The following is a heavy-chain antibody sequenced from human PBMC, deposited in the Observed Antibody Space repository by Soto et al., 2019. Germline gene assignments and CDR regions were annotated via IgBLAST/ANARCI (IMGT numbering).Heavy chain of an antibody. D-gene: IGHD6-19*01. J-gene: IGHJ5*02. V-gene: IGHV4-59*01. CDR1: GGSISSYY. CDR3: ARDLGGWYWFDP. Sequence: QVQLQESGPRLVKPSETLSLTCTVSGGSISSYYWNWIRQPPGKGLQWIGYIYSSGSTMYNPSLRGRGTMSVDTSKNRCSLKLNSVTAADTAVYYCARDLGGWYWFDPWGQGTLVTVSS. CDR2: IYSSGST.